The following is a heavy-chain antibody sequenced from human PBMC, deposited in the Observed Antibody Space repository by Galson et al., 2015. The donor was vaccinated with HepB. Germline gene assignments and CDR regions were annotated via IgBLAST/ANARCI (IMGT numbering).Heavy chain of an antibody. Sequence: SLRLSCAASGFSFSSYAMSWVRQAPGKGLERVSALSGSGASTYYADSVKGRFTISRDNSKHTLYLQMNSLRAEDTAVYYCAKDSHYDSTGYYGSTIDYWGQGTLVTVSS. CDR1: GFSFSSYA. CDR2: LSGSGAST. D-gene: IGHD3-22*01. J-gene: IGHJ4*02. CDR3: AKDSHYDSTGYYGSTIDY. V-gene: IGHV3-23*01.